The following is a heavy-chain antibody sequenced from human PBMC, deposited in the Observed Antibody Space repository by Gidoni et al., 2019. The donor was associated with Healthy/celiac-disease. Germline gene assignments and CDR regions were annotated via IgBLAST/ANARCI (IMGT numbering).Heavy chain of an antibody. CDR2: IDPSDSYT. J-gene: IGHJ3*02. D-gene: IGHD2-15*01. CDR1: GYSFTSYW. CDR3: ARHGIGGYCSGGSCHHAFDI. Sequence: EVQLVQSGAEVKKPGESLRISCKGSGYSFTSYWISWVRQMPGKGLEWMGRIDPSDSYTNYSPSFQGHVTISADKSISTAYLQWSSLKASDTAMYYCARHGIGGYCSGGSCHHAFDIWGQGTMVTVSS. V-gene: IGHV5-10-1*01.